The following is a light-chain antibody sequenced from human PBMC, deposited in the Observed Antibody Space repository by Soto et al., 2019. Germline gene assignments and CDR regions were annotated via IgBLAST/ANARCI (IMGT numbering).Light chain of an antibody. CDR1: QSVSNY. V-gene: IGKV3-11*01. CDR2: GAS. CDR3: QQRSDWLPLP. J-gene: IGKJ3*01. Sequence: EIVLTQSPATLSLSPGERATLSCRASQSVSNYLAWYQQKPGQAPRLLIYGASNRATGIPPRFSGSGSGTDFSLTISSLEPEDLAVYYCQQRSDWLPLPFGPGTKVDIK.